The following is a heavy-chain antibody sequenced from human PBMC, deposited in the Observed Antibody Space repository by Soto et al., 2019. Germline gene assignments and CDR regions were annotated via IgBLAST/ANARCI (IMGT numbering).Heavy chain of an antibody. J-gene: IGHJ6*02. CDR2: IIPIFGTA. CDR1: GGTFSSYA. V-gene: IGHV1-69*12. Sequence: VPLVQSGAEVKKPGSSVKVSCKASGGTFSSYAISWVRQAPGQGLEWMGGIIPIFGTANYAQKFQGRVTLTADESTSTAYMGLSSLLSEDTAVYYCARVPAAGSPYYYGMDVWGQGTTVTVSS. CDR3: ARVPAAGSPYYYGMDV. D-gene: IGHD6-13*01.